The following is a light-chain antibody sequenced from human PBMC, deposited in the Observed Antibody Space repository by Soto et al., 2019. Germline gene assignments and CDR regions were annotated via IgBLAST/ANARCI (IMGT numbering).Light chain of an antibody. Sequence: QSVLTQPASVSGSPGQSITISCTGNSSDVGRYKLVSWYQQHPGKAPKLMIYDVTYRPSGVSNRFSGSKSGNTASLTISGLQAEDEADYYCSSYTTSSTLIFGGGTKLTVL. CDR1: SSDVGRYKL. V-gene: IGLV2-14*03. CDR3: SSYTTSSTLI. J-gene: IGLJ2*01. CDR2: DVT.